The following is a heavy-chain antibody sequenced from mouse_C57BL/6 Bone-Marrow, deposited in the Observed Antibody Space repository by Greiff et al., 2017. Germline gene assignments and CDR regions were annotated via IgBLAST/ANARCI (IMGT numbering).Heavy chain of an antibody. CDR3: ARHQLTGGYFCY. Sequence: EVHLVESGGGLVQPGGSLKLSCAASGFTFSDYGMAWVRQAPRQGPEWVAFISNLAYSIYYADTVTGRFTISRENAKNTLYLKMSSLRSEDTAMYYCARHQLTGGYFCYWGQGTTLTVSS. J-gene: IGHJ2*01. CDR1: GFTFSDYG. D-gene: IGHD4-1*01. CDR2: ISNLAYSI. V-gene: IGHV5-15*01.